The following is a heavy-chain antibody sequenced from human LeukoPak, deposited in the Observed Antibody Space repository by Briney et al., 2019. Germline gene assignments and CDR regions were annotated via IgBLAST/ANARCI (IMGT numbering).Heavy chain of an antibody. J-gene: IGHJ4*02. CDR2: ITNSGDAT. Sequence: GGSLRLSCAASGFVFSSLDMGWVPETPAKGLEWVSAITNSGDATYYADSLKGRYTISRDNSKNTLFLQMNSLRAEDTAVYFCAKDARRSSGWWFFDHWGQGTLVTVS. D-gene: IGHD6-19*01. V-gene: IGHV3-23*01. CDR1: GFVFSSLD. CDR3: AKDARRSSGWWFFDH.